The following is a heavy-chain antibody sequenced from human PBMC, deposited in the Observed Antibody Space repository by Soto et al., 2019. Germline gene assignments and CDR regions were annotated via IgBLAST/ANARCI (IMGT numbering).Heavy chain of an antibody. J-gene: IGHJ5*02. CDR2: INDGNGNT. D-gene: IGHD2-2*01. V-gene: IGHV1-3*01. Sequence: QVQLVQPGAEVKKPWASVKVSCKASGYTFTSYAMHWVRQAPGQRLEWMGWINDGNGNTKYSQKFQGRVTITRDTSASTGYMELCSLRSEDTAVYYGARPLSDCSSTSCYAGWCDRWGQGALVTVSA. CDR1: GYTFTSYA. CDR3: ARPLSDCSSTSCYAGWCDR.